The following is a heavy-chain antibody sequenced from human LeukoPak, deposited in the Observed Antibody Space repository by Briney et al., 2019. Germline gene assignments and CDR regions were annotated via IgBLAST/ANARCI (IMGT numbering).Heavy chain of an antibody. J-gene: IGHJ4*02. CDR2: ISGSGDST. CDR3: AKASRLLHGSGSYPGYFDY. D-gene: IGHD3-10*01. Sequence: GGSLRLSCAASGFTFSSYAMSWVRQAPGKGLEWVSSISGSGDSTYYADSVKGRFTISRDNSKNTLYLQMNSLRAEDTAVYYCAKASRLLHGSGSYPGYFDYWGQGTLVTVSS. V-gene: IGHV3-23*01. CDR1: GFTFSSYA.